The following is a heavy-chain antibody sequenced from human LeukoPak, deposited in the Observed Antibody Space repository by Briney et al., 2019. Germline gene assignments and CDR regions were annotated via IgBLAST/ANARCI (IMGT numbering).Heavy chain of an antibody. CDR1: GFTFSSYW. CDR2: INSDGSST. J-gene: IGHJ4*02. Sequence: GGSLRLSCAASGFTFSSYWMHWVRQAPGRGLVWVSRINSDGSSTSYADSVKGRFTISRDNAKNTLYLQMNSLRAEDTAVYYCARGGSYSGYEYYFDCWGQGTLVTVSS. V-gene: IGHV3-74*01. D-gene: IGHD5-12*01. CDR3: ARGGSYSGYEYYFDC.